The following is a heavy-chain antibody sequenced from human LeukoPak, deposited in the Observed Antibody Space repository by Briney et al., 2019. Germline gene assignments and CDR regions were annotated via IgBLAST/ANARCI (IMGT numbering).Heavy chain of an antibody. CDR2: IYYSGST. J-gene: IGHJ5*02. CDR1: GASISSASYY. D-gene: IGHD3-3*01. Sequence: SETLSLTCTVSGASISSASYYWAWIRQPPGKGLEWIGSIYYSGSTYYKSSLNSRVTISVDTSKNQFSLNLNSVTAADTAVYYCARDPRQGGDFWSATNWSDPWGQGTLVTVSS. CDR3: ARDPRQGGDFWSATNWSDP. V-gene: IGHV4-39*07.